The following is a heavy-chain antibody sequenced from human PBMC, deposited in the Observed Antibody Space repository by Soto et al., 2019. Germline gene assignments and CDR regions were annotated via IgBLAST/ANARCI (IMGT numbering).Heavy chain of an antibody. CDR2: INSDGSTT. D-gene: IGHD2-21*01. Sequence: GGSLRLSCVASGFTFSSYWMHWVRQAPRKGLVWVSRINSDGSTTNYADSVKGRFTISRDNAKNTLYLQMNSLRAEDTAVYYCAKEYCGGHCSSDYFDYWGQGTLVTGSS. V-gene: IGHV3-74*01. J-gene: IGHJ4*02. CDR1: GFTFSSYW. CDR3: AKEYCGGHCSSDYFDY.